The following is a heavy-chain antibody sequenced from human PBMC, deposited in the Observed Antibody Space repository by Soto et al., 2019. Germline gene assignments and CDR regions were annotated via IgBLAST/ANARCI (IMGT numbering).Heavy chain of an antibody. CDR2: IYYSGST. CDR3: ARGPSGDKVDY. CDR1: GGSISSSSYY. J-gene: IGHJ4*02. Sequence: PSETLSLTCTVSGGSISSSSYYWGWIRQPPGKGLEWIGSIYYSGSTYYNPSLKSRVTISVDTSKNQFSLQLSSVSAADTAVYYCARGPSGDKVDYWGQGTLVTVSS. V-gene: IGHV4-39*01. D-gene: IGHD7-27*01.